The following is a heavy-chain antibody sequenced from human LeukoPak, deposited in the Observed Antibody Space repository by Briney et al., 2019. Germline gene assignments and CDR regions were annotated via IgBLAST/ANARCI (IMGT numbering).Heavy chain of an antibody. CDR3: ARSLQWLGDFDY. Sequence: GRSLRLSCAASGFTFDDYAMHWVRQAPGKGLEWVSGISWNSGSIGYADSVKGRITISRDNAKNSLYLQMNGLRAEDTALYYCARSLQWLGDFDYWGQGTLVTVSS. J-gene: IGHJ4*02. V-gene: IGHV3-9*01. CDR1: GFTFDDYA. CDR2: ISWNSGSI. D-gene: IGHD6-19*01.